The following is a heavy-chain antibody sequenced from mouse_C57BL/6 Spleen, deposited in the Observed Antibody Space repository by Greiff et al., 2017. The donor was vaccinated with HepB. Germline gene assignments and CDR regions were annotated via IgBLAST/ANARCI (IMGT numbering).Heavy chain of an antibody. D-gene: IGHD2-4*01. CDR3: ARAPSYDYDGGFAY. V-gene: IGHV1-55*01. J-gene: IGHJ3*01. CDR1: GYTFTSYW. CDR2: IYPGSGST. Sequence: VQLQQPGAELVKPGASVKMSCKASGYTFTSYWITWVKQRPGQGLEWIGDIYPGSGSTNYNEKFKSKATLTVDTSSSTAYMQLSSLTSEDSAVYYCARAPSYDYDGGFAYWGQGTLVTVSA.